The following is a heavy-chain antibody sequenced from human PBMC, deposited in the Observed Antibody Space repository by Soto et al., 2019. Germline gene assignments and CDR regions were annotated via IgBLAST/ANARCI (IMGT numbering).Heavy chain of an antibody. CDR3: ARELVVRGVISYFDY. Sequence: SETLSLTCTGSGGSISSYYWSWIRQPAGEWLEWVGRIYTSGSTNYNPSLKTRVTMSVDTSKNQFSLKLSSVTAADTAVYYCARELVVRGVISYFDYWGQGTLVTVSS. CDR1: GGSISSYY. D-gene: IGHD3-10*01. CDR2: IYTSGST. V-gene: IGHV4-4*07. J-gene: IGHJ4*02.